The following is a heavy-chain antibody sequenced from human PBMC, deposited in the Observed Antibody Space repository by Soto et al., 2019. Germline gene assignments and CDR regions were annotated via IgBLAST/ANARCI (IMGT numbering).Heavy chain of an antibody. CDR2: IDPSDSYT. J-gene: IGHJ4*02. CDR1: GYSFTSYW. V-gene: IGHV5-10-1*01. CDR3: ASRPGYYDSSGYSDY. D-gene: IGHD3-22*01. Sequence: GESLKISCKGSGYSFTSYWISWVRQMPGKGLEWMGRIDPSDSYTNYSPSFQGHVTITADKSISTAYLQWSSLKASDTAMYYCASRPGYYDSSGYSDYWGQGTLVTVSS.